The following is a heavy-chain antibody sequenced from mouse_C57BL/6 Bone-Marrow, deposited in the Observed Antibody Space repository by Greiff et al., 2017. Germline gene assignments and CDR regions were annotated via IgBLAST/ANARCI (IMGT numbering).Heavy chain of an antibody. D-gene: IGHD2-1*01. CDR3: ARWLSTMVFDY. J-gene: IGHJ2*01. CDR2: IYPGSGNT. Sequence: QVQLQQSGPELVKPGASVKISCKASGYSFTSYYIHWVKQRPGQGLEWIGWIYPGSGNTKYNEKFKGKATLTADTSSSTAYMQLSSLTSEDSAVYYCARWLSTMVFDYWGQGTTLTVSS. CDR1: GYSFTSYY. V-gene: IGHV1-66*01.